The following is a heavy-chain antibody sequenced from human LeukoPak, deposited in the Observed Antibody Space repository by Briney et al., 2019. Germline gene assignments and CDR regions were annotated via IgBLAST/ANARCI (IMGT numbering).Heavy chain of an antibody. V-gene: IGHV3-21*01. J-gene: IGHJ4*02. CDR2: ISSSSSYI. CDR1: GFTFSSYS. CDR3: ARVAERAARYSFDY. D-gene: IGHD6-6*01. Sequence: GGSLRLSCAASGFTFSSYSMNWVRQAPGKGLEWVSSISSSSSYIYYADSVKGRFTISRDNAKNSLYLQMNSLRAEDTAVYYCARVAERAARYSFDYWGQGTLVTVSS.